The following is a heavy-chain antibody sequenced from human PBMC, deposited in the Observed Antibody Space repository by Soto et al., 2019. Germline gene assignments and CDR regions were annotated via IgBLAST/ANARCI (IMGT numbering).Heavy chain of an antibody. Sequence: SETLSLTCTVFGDSISYGGFSWSWIRQSPGKGLEWTGYINHFESTYFHPSFKSRLYMSIDRSRNMFSLNLSSVTAADMAVYYCVRGGRYEAIDHWGQGVPVTLS. V-gene: IGHV4-30-2*06. J-gene: IGHJ4*02. CDR2: INHFEST. CDR1: GDSISYGGFS. CDR3: VRGGRYEAIDH. D-gene: IGHD2-15*01.